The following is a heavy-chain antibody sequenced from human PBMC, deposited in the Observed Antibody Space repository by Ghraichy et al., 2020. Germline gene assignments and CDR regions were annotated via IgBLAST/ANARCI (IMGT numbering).Heavy chain of an antibody. J-gene: IGHJ4*02. V-gene: IGHV3-74*01. CDR2: INSDGSST. D-gene: IGHD4-11*01. CDR3: AILGGLTYSKSGLDY. Sequence: GGSLRLSCAASGFTFSSYWMHWVRQASGKGLVWVSRINSDGSSTSYADSVKGRFTISRDNAKNTLYLQMNSLRAEDTAVYYCAILGGLTYSKSGLDYWGQGTLVTVSS. CDR1: GFTFSSYW.